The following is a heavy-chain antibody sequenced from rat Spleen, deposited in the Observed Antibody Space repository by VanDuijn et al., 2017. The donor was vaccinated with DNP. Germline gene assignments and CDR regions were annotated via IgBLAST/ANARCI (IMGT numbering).Heavy chain of an antibody. CDR1: GFSLTSYS. CDR3: IRDGGGNWFAY. J-gene: IGHJ3*01. CDR2: IWYDGDT. Sequence: QVQLKESGPGLLQPSETLSLTCTVSGFSLTSYSVSWVRQPSGKGTEWMGRIWYDGDTAYNSVFKSRLSISRDTSKNQVFLKMNSLETGDTGTYYCIRDGGGNWFAYWGQGTLVTVSS. V-gene: IGHV2-63*01.